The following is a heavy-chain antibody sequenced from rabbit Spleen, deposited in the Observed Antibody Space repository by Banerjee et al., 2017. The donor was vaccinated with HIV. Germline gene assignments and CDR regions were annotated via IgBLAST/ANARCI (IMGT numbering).Heavy chain of an antibody. J-gene: IGHJ4*01. CDR1: GFSFTSGYD. D-gene: IGHD7-1*01. CDR2: IAGSDSAFT. V-gene: IGHV1S40*01. CDR3: ARFYAGYGDFGYAAM. Sequence: QSLEESGGDLVKPGASLTLTCKASGFSFTSGYDMCWVRQAPGKGLEWITCIAGSDSAFTYSATWAKGRFTISQTSSTTVTLQMTSLTVADTATYFCARFYAGYGDFGYAAMWGPGTLVTVS.